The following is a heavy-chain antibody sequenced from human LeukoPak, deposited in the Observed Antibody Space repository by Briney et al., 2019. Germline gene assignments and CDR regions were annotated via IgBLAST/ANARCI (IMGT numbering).Heavy chain of an antibody. CDR3: ARDSSSPLYYHYMDV. V-gene: IGHV1-2*06. Sequence: ASVKVSCKASGYTFTGYYMHWVRQAPGQGLEWMGRINPNSGGTNYAQKFQGRVTMTRDTSISTAYMKLSRLISDDTAVYYCARDSSSPLYYHYMDVWGKGTTVTVSS. D-gene: IGHD6-13*01. CDR2: INPNSGGT. J-gene: IGHJ6*03. CDR1: GYTFTGYY.